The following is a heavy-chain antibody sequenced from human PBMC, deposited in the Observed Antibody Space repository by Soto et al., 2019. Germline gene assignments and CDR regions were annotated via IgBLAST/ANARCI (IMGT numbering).Heavy chain of an antibody. Sequence: QVQLVQSGAEVKKPGASVKVSCKASGYTFTSYDINWVRQATGQGLEWMGWMNPNSGNTGYAQKFQGRVTMTRNTSISTAYMELSSLRSEGTAVYYCARGNRFSSGSRGYFDLWGRGTLVTVSS. D-gene: IGHD6-19*01. J-gene: IGHJ2*01. CDR3: ARGNRFSSGSRGYFDL. CDR1: GYTFTSYD. V-gene: IGHV1-8*01. CDR2: MNPNSGNT.